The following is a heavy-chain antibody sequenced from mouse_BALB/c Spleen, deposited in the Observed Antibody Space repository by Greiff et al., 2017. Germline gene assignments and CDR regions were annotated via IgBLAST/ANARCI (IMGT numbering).Heavy chain of an antibody. D-gene: IGHD2-12*01. CDR3: ARPAIVYAMDY. Sequence: VQLQQSGAELMKPGASVKISCKATGYTFSSYWIEWVKQRPGHGLEWIGEILPGSGSTNYNEKFKGKATFTADTSSNTAYMQLSSLTSEDSAVYYCARPAIVYAMDYWGQGTSVTVSS. V-gene: IGHV1-9*01. CDR2: ILPGSGST. J-gene: IGHJ4*01. CDR1: GYTFSSYW.